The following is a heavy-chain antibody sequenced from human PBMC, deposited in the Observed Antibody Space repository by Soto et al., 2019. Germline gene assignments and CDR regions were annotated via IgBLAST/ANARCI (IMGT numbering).Heavy chain of an antibody. CDR2: IIPSGTAI. J-gene: IGHJ4*02. CDR1: GSTFSDFS. CDR3: TRAGF. V-gene: IGHV3-48*02. D-gene: IGHD3-10*01. Sequence: GGSLRLSCAGSGSTFSDFSMNWVRQAPGKGLEWIAYIIPSGTAIYYADSVRGRFTISRDNAKHSLFLQMNSLRDEDTAVYHCTRAGFWGQGTLVTVSS.